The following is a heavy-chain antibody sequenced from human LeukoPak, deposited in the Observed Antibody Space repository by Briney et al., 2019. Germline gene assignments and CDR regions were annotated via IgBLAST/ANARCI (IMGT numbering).Heavy chain of an antibody. CDR1: GGSISSYY. CDR2: IYSSGST. Sequence: SETLSLTCTVSGGSISSYYWNWIRQPAGKGLEWIGRIYSSGSTNYNPSLKSRVTMSVDTSKNQSSLKLSSVTAADTAVYYCARERDSYDSSGYYDYFFYYMDVWGKGTTVTVSS. V-gene: IGHV4-4*07. CDR3: ARERDSYDSSGYYDYFFYYMDV. D-gene: IGHD3-22*01. J-gene: IGHJ6*03.